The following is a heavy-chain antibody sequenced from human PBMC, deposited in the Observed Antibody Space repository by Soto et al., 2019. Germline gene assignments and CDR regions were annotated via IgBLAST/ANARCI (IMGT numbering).Heavy chain of an antibody. CDR3: ARGGYYESSGYSRFDY. J-gene: IGHJ4*02. D-gene: IGHD3-22*01. CDR2: VSYDESNK. CDR1: AFTFSSYA. V-gene: IGHV3-30-3*01. Sequence: QVHLVESGGGVVQPGRSLRLSCAASAFTFSSYAMYWVRQAPGKGLEWVAVVSYDESNKYYADSVKGRFTISRDNSKNTLYLQMNSLRAEDTAVYYCARGGYYESSGYSRFDYWGQGTLVTVSS.